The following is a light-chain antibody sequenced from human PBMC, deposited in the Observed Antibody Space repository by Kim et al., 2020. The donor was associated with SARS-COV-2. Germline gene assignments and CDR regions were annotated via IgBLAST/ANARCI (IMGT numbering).Light chain of an antibody. J-gene: IGKJ1*01. CDR2: KAS. CDR1: QSISSW. Sequence: ASVGDRVTITCRASQSISSWLAWYQQKPGKAPKLLIYKASSLESGVPSRFSGSGSGTEFTLTISSLQPDDFATYYCQQYNSYTETFGQGTKVDIK. V-gene: IGKV1-5*03. CDR3: QQYNSYTET.